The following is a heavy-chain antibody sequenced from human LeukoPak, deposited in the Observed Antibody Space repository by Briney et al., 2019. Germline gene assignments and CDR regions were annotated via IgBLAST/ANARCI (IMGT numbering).Heavy chain of an antibody. V-gene: IGHV1-69*02. D-gene: IGHD3-22*01. CDR2: IIPILGIA. Sequence: SVRVSCKASGGTFSSYTISWVRQAPGQGLEWMGGIIPILGIANYAQKFQGRVTITADKSTSTAYMELSSLRSEVTAVYYCALTTYYDSSGYYPYYFDYWGQGTLVTVSS. CDR1: GGTFSSYT. J-gene: IGHJ4*02. CDR3: ALTTYYDSSGYYPYYFDY.